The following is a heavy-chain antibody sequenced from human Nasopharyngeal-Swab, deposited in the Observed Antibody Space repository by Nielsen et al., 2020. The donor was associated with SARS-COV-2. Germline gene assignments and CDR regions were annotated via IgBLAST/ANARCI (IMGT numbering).Heavy chain of an antibody. Sequence: SVKVSCKASGGTFSSYAISWVRQAPGQGLEWMGGIIPIFGTANYAQKFQGRVTITADESTSTAYMGLCSLSSEDTAVYYCARDGGGCSSTSRYGRDAFDIWGQGTMVTVSS. D-gene: IGHD2-2*01. CDR2: IIPIFGTA. J-gene: IGHJ3*02. CDR3: ARDGGGCSSTSRYGRDAFDI. CDR1: GGTFSSYA. V-gene: IGHV1-69*13.